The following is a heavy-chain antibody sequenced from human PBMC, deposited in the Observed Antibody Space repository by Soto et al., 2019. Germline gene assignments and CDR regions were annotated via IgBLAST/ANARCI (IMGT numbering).Heavy chain of an antibody. CDR3: AHRHRGATSFDY. CDR1: GFSLSTSGVG. Sequence: QITLKESGPTLVKPTQTLTLTCTFSGFSLSTSGVGVGWIRQPPGKALEWLALIYGDDDRRYSPSLKSRLTITKDTSKNQVVLTMTNMDPVDTATYYCAHRHRGATSFDYWGQGTLVPVSS. CDR2: IYGDDDR. J-gene: IGHJ4*02. V-gene: IGHV2-5*02. D-gene: IGHD5-12*01.